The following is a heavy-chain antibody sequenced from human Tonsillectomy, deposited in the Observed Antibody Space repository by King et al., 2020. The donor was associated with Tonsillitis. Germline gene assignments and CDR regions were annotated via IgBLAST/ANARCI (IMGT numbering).Heavy chain of an antibody. CDR2: ISAYNGNT. J-gene: IGHJ5*02. D-gene: IGHD3-3*01. CDR1: GYTFTSYG. CDR3: ARDYDDFWSGSGGWFDP. Sequence: QLVQSGAEVKKPGASVKVSCKASGYTFTSYGISWVRQAPGQGLEWMGWISAYNGNTNYAQKLQGRVTMTTDTSTSTAYMERRSLRSDDTAVYYCARDYDDFWSGSGGWFDPWGQGTLVTVSS. V-gene: IGHV1-18*01.